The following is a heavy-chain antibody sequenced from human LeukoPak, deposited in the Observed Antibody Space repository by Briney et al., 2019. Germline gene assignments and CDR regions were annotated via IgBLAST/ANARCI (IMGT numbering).Heavy chain of an antibody. Sequence: ASVKVSCKASGYTFTSYGISWVRQAPGQGLEWMGWISAYNGNTNYAQKLQGRVTMTTDTSTSTAYMELRSLRSDDTAVYYCARDPRLDYYDSRMNWFDPWGQGTLVTVPS. CDR1: GYTFTSYG. CDR2: ISAYNGNT. V-gene: IGHV1-18*01. CDR3: ARDPRLDYYDSRMNWFDP. J-gene: IGHJ5*02. D-gene: IGHD3-22*01.